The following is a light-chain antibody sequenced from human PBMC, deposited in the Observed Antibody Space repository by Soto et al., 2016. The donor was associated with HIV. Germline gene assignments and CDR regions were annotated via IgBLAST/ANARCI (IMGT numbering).Light chain of an antibody. CDR3: QAWDSNTAV. CDR1: RLGDRY. CDR2: QDN. J-gene: IGLJ1*01. V-gene: IGLV3-1*01. Sequence: SYELTQPPSVSVSPGQTASIPCSGDRLGDRYAYWYQQRPGQSPVLVIYQDNRRPSGIPERFPGSNSGNTATLTISGTQPMDEADYFCQAWDSNTAVFGTGTKVTVL.